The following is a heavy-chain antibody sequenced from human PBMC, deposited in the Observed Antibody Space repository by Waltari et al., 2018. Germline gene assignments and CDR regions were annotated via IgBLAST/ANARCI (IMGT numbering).Heavy chain of an antibody. J-gene: IGHJ4*02. V-gene: IGHV4-31*01. CDR2: IFYSGST. CDR1: GGSISSGDYY. CDR3: AAFWNGPYGDYGNYFDS. Sequence: QVQLQESGPGLVKPSQTLSLTCTVSGGSISSGDYYWSWIRQHPGKGLEWIGYIFYSGSTYYNPSLKSLVTISVDTSKNQFSLKLSSVTAADTAVYYCAAFWNGPYGDYGNYFDSWGQGTLVTVSS. D-gene: IGHD4-17*01.